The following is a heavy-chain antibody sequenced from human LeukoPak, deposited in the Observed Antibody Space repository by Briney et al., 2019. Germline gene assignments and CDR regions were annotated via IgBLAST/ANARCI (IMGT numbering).Heavy chain of an antibody. CDR1: GGTFSSYA. D-gene: IGHD3-9*01. CDR3: ARGTRDFAWLPFGY. Sequence: SVKVSCKASGGTFSSYAISWVRQAPGQGLEWMGGIIPIFGTANYAQKFQGRVTITADESTSTAYMELSSLRSEDTAVYYCARGTRDFAWLPFGYWGQGTLVTVSS. J-gene: IGHJ4*02. V-gene: IGHV1-69*13. CDR2: IIPIFGTA.